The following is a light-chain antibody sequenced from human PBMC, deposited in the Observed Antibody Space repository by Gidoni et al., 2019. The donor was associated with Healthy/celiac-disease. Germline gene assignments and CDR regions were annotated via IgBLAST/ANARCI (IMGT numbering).Light chain of an antibody. CDR1: QSVSSN. CDR2: GAS. CDR3: QQYNNCPVA. Sequence: EIVMTQSQATLSVSPGERATLSCRASQSVSSNLPLYQQKPGQAPSLLIYGASTRAPGIPARFSGSGSGTEFTLTISSLQSEDFAVYYCQQYNNCPVAFGQGTKVEIK. J-gene: IGKJ1*01. V-gene: IGKV3-15*01.